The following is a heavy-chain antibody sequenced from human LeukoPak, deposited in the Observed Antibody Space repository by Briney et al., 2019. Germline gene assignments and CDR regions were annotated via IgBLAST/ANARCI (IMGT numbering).Heavy chain of an antibody. CDR3: ARDLTPGAPDYFDS. CDR2: ISSSSSTI. Sequence: PGGSLRLSCAASGFTFSSYSMNWVRQAPGKGLEWVSYISSSSSTIYYADSVKGRFTISRDNAKNSLYLQMNSLRAVDTAVYYCARDLTPGAPDYFDSWGRGTLVTVSS. CDR1: GFTFSSYS. J-gene: IGHJ4*02. D-gene: IGHD2-2*01. V-gene: IGHV3-48*04.